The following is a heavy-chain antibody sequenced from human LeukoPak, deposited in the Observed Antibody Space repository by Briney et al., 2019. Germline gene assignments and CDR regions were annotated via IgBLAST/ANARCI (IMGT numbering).Heavy chain of an antibody. Sequence: GGSLRLSCAASGFTFSTYWMSWVRQAPGKGLEWVANIKQDGSEKYYVDSLKGRFTISRDNANNSLSLQMNSLRAEDTSVYYCARIYRSTSGYCFDHWGQGTLVTVSS. CDR3: ARIYRSTSGYCFDH. D-gene: IGHD6-6*01. V-gene: IGHV3-7*01. CDR1: GFTFSTYW. J-gene: IGHJ4*02. CDR2: IKQDGSEK.